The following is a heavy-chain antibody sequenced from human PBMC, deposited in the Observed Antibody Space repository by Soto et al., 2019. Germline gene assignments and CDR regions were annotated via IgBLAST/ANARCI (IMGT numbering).Heavy chain of an antibody. Sequence: QVQLVQSGAEVKKPGSSVKVSCKASGGTFSSYAISWVRQAPGQGLEWMGGIIPIFGTANYAQKFQGRVTXPAAEXXSTAYMELSSLRSEDTAVYYCALRWGELLLHSVDYWGQGTLVTVSS. CDR1: GGTFSSYA. J-gene: IGHJ4*02. V-gene: IGHV1-69*12. D-gene: IGHD1-26*01. CDR2: IIPIFGTA. CDR3: ALRWGELLLHSVDY.